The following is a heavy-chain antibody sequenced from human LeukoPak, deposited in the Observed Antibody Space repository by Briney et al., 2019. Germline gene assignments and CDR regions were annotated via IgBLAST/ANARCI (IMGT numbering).Heavy chain of an antibody. V-gene: IGHV3-21*01. J-gene: IGHJ4*02. CDR1: GFTFSSYE. Sequence: PGGSLRLSCAASGFTFSSYEMNWVRQAPGKGLEWVSSISSSSSYIYYADSVKGRFTISRDNAKNSLYLQMNSLRAEDTAVYYCARVPLVRGVAQSFDYWGQGTLVTVSS. D-gene: IGHD3-10*01. CDR2: ISSSSSYI. CDR3: ARVPLVRGVAQSFDY.